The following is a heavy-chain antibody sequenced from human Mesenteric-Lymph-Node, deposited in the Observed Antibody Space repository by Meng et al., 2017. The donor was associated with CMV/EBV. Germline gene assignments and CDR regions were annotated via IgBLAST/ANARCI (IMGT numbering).Heavy chain of an antibody. CDR3: ARGLLNGYCTTTSCHLLGY. Sequence: FTNSDIHWVRQATGQGLEWMGRVNPNSGNTAYAQKFQGRVTMTRNTSVSTAYMELGSLRSEDTAIYYCARGLLNGYCTTTSCHLLGYWGQGTLVTVSS. V-gene: IGHV1-8*02. CDR1: FTNSD. D-gene: IGHD2-2*03. CDR2: VNPNSGNT. J-gene: IGHJ4*02.